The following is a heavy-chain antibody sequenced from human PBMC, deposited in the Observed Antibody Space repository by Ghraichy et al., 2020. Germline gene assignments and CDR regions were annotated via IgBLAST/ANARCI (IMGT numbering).Heavy chain of an antibody. J-gene: IGHJ5*02. CDR1: GFTFSSYA. CDR3: AKARAGSSWYLFDP. Sequence: GESLNISCAASGFTFSSYAMSWVRQAPGKGLEWVSGISDSGGRTSYADALKGRFTISRDNTKSTLYLQMNSLRGEDTALYYCAKARAGSSWYLFDPCGQGTLGTVSS. CDR2: ISDSGGRT. D-gene: IGHD6-13*01. V-gene: IGHV3-23*01.